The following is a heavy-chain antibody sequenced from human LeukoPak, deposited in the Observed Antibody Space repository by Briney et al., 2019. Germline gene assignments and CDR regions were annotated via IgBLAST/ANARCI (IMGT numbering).Heavy chain of an antibody. D-gene: IGHD6-19*01. CDR1: GFTFSSYA. Sequence: GGSLRLSCAGSGFTFSSYAMSWVRQTPGKGLEWVSAINAGRPRYADSVKGRFTISRDNSKNTLYLQMNSLRAEDTAVYYCAKDGSSGWYDAFDIWGQGTMVTVSS. CDR2: INAGRP. CDR3: AKDGSSGWYDAFDI. V-gene: IGHV3-23*01. J-gene: IGHJ3*02.